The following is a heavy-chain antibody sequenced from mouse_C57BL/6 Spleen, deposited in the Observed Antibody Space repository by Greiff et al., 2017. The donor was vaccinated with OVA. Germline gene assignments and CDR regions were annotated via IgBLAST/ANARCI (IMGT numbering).Heavy chain of an antibody. CDR2: IHPNSGST. D-gene: IGHD2-2*01. Sequence: QVQLQQPGAELVKPGASVKLSCKASGYTFTSYWMHWVKQRPGQGLEWIGMIHPNSGSTNYNEKFKSKATLTVDKSSSTAYMQLSSLTSEDSAVYYCAGSTMVTTGGAMDYWGQGTSVTVSS. CDR3: AGSTMVTTGGAMDY. CDR1: GYTFTSYW. J-gene: IGHJ4*01. V-gene: IGHV1-64*01.